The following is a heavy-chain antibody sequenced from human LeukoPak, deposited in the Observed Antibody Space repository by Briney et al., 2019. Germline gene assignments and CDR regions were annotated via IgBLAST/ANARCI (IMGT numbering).Heavy chain of an antibody. Sequence: KPGGSLRLSCAASGFTFSDYYMSWIRQAPGKGLEWVSYISSSSSYTNYADSVKGRFTVSRDNSKNTLYMQMNSLRPEDTAVYFCAKDSRSSGGHEFDYWGQGTLVTVSS. CDR2: ISSSSSYT. CDR3: AKDSRSSGGHEFDY. D-gene: IGHD6-19*01. V-gene: IGHV3-11*05. J-gene: IGHJ4*02. CDR1: GFTFSDYY.